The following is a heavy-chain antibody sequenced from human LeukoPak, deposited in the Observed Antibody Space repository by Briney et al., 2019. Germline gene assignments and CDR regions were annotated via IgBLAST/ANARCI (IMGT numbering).Heavy chain of an antibody. V-gene: IGHV3-23*01. CDR1: GFTFSSYA. CDR3: AKNKLRGWYGSYYFDY. Sequence: PGGSLRLSCAASGFTFSSYAMSWVRQAPGKGLEWVSAISGSGGGTYYADSVKGRFTISRDNSENTLYLQMNSLRAEDTAVYYCAKNKLRGWYGSYYFDYWGQGTLVTVSS. CDR2: ISGSGGGT. D-gene: IGHD6-19*01. J-gene: IGHJ4*02.